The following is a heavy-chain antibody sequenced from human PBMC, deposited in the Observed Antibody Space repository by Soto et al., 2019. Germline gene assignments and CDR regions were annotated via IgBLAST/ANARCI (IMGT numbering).Heavy chain of an antibody. D-gene: IGHD5-18*01. CDR1: GGTFSSYA. V-gene: IGHV1-69*12. CDR2: IIPIFGTA. CDR3: ASSAMDHYYYGMDV. Sequence: QVQLVQSGAEVKKPGSSVKVSCKSSGGTFSSYAISWVRQAPGQGLEWMGGIIPIFGTADYALKFQGRVTITADESTSTAYMELSSLRSEDTAVYYCASSAMDHYYYGMDVWGQGTTVTVSS. J-gene: IGHJ6*02.